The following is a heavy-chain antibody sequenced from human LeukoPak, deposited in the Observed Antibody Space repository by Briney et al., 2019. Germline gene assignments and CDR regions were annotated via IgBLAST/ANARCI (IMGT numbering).Heavy chain of an antibody. V-gene: IGHV4-4*02. CDR1: GGSISSSNW. CDR3: ASLYCSSTSCYFYY. Sequence: SGTLSLTCAVSGGSISSSNWWSWVRPPPGKGLEWIGEIYHSGSTNYNPSLKSRVTISVDKSKNQFSLKLSSVTAADTAVYYCASLYCSSTSCYFYYWGQGTVVTVSS. CDR2: IYHSGST. J-gene: IGHJ4*02. D-gene: IGHD2-2*01.